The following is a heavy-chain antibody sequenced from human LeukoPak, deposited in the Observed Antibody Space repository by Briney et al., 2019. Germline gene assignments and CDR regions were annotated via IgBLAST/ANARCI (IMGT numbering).Heavy chain of an antibody. Sequence: ASVKVSCKASGGTFSSYAISWVRQAPGQGLEWMGGVIPIFGTANYAQKFQGRVTITADESTSTAYMELSSLRSEDTAVYYCARDQHLTGTAYFDFWGQGTLSPSPQ. CDR3: ARDQHLTGTAYFDF. J-gene: IGHJ4*02. CDR1: GGTFSSYA. D-gene: IGHD1-20*01. V-gene: IGHV1-69*13. CDR2: VIPIFGTA.